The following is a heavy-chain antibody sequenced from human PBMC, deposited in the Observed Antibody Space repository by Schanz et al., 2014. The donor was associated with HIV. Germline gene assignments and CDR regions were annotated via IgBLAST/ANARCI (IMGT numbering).Heavy chain of an antibody. V-gene: IGHV3-30-3*01. CDR1: GFTFSNYA. CDR3: AKTSITLGMDV. Sequence: QVQLVESGGGLVKPGRSLRLSCAVSGFTFSNYAMHWVRQAPGKGLEWVAVISYDGSNKYYADSVKGRFTISRDNSKNTLYLQMNSLRAEDTAIYYCAKTSITLGMDVWGQGTTVTVSS. D-gene: IGHD1-20*01. CDR2: ISYDGSNK. J-gene: IGHJ6*02.